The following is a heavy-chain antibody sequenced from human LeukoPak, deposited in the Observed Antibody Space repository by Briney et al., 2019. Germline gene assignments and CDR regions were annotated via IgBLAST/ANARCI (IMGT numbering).Heavy chain of an antibody. D-gene: IGHD2-2*01. CDR1: GFTFNSYW. Sequence: PGGSLRLSCAASGFTFNSYWMHWVRQAPGKGLVWVSRINSDGSGTSDADFVKGRFTISRDNSKNTLYLQMNSLRAEDTAVYYCARKYCSTTSCLFDNWGQGTLVTVSS. V-gene: IGHV3-74*01. CDR2: INSDGSGT. CDR3: ARKYCSTTSCLFDN. J-gene: IGHJ4*02.